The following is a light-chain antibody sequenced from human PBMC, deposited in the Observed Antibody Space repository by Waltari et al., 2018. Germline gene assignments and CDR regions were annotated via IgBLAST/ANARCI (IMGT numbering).Light chain of an antibody. Sequence: VLLTLSPASLSVSPGDPVILSSRASQSVRTNLVWYQQKAGQAPRTLIYGASTRASGVPSRFSGSGCETDFTLIISSLQSEDAAVYFWQQYYVWPPITFGGGTKLEI. CDR1: QSVRTN. CDR2: GAS. J-gene: IGKJ4*01. CDR3: QQYYVWPPIT. V-gene: IGKV3-15*01.